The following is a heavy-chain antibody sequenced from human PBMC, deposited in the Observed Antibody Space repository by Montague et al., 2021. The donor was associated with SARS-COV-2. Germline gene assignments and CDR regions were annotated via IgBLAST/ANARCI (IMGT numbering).Heavy chain of an antibody. CDR3: ARERRPNHGFLDWRVPRDYHYYGALDV. CDR1: GGSITSFY. CDR2: IFPRGSA. J-gene: IGHJ6*02. D-gene: IGHD3-3*01. Sequence: SETLSLTCTVSGGSITSFYWSWIRQSPGEGLEWIGDIFPRGSANYNPALKSRVTISVDTSQNLISLQLRSVTAADTAVYYCARERRPNHGFLDWRVPRDYHYYGALDVWGQGTTVIVSS. V-gene: IGHV4-59*01.